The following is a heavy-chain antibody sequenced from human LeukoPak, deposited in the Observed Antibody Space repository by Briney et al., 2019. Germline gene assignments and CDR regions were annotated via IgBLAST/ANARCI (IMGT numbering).Heavy chain of an antibody. CDR3: ARDGPRAGYSYGYAYYFDY. J-gene: IGHJ4*02. V-gene: IGHV3-66*01. Sequence: PGGSLRLSCAASGFTVSSNYMSWVRQAPGKGLEWVSVIYSGGSTYYADSVKGRFTISRDNSKNTLYLQMNSLRAEDTAVYYCARDGPRAGYSYGYAYYFDYWGQGTLVTVSS. D-gene: IGHD5-18*01. CDR2: IYSGGST. CDR1: GFTVSSNY.